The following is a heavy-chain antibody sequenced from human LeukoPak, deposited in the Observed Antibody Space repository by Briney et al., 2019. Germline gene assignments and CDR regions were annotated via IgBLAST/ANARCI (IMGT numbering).Heavy chain of an antibody. CDR3: AKGDSSSWSHSYYYYVDV. J-gene: IGHJ6*03. V-gene: IGHV3-30*02. CDR1: GFTFTNYG. D-gene: IGHD6-13*01. Sequence: PGGSLRLSCAASGFTFTNYGMHWVRQAPGKGREWVAFIRYDGSNKYYPDSVKGRFTISRDNSKNTLYLQMNSLRAEDTAVYYCAKGDSSSWSHSYYYYVDVWGKGTTVTVSS. CDR2: IRYDGSNK.